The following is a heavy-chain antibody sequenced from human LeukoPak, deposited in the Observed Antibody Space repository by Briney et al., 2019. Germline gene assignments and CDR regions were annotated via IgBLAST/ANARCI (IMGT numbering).Heavy chain of an antibody. J-gene: IGHJ4*02. Sequence: PGGSLRLSCAASGFTFSSYEMNWVRQAPGKGLEWVSYISGSGSIIYYADSVKGRFTISRDNAKNSLYLQMNSLRAEDTAVYYCARDRYGGNIFDYWGQGALVTVST. CDR1: GFTFSSYE. D-gene: IGHD4-23*01. V-gene: IGHV3-48*03. CDR3: ARDRYGGNIFDY. CDR2: ISGSGSII.